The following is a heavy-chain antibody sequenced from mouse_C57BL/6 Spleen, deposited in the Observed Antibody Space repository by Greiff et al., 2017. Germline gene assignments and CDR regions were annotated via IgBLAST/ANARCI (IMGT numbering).Heavy chain of an antibody. CDR2: INPYNGDT. J-gene: IGHJ2*01. CDR1: GYSFTGYF. V-gene: IGHV1-20*01. D-gene: IGHD2-1*01. Sequence: VQLKESGPELVKPGDSVKISCKASGYSFTGYFMNWVMQSHGKSLEWIGSINPYNGDTFYNQKFKGKATLTVDKSSSTAHMELRSLTSEDSAVYYCARYGNYDYFDYWGQGTTRTVSS. CDR3: ARYGNYDYFDY.